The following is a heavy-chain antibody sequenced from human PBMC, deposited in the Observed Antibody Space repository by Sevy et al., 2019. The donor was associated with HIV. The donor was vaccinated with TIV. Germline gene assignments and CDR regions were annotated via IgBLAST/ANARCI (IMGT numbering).Heavy chain of an antibody. J-gene: IGHJ4*02. CDR3: AKDLAVAGPYYFDY. D-gene: IGHD6-19*01. CDR2: IRYDGSNK. CDR1: GFTFSSYG. Sequence: GGSLRLSCAASGFTFSSYGMHWVSQAPGKGLEWVAFIRYDGSNKYYADSVKGRFTISRDNSKNTLYLQMNSLRAEDTAVYYCAKDLAVAGPYYFDYWGQGTLVTVSS. V-gene: IGHV3-30*02.